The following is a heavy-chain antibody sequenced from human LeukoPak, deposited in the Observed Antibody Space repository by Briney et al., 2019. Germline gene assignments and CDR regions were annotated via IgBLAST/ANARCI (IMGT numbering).Heavy chain of an antibody. J-gene: IGHJ4*02. CDR1: GGSISSSNW. Sequence: SETLSLTCAVSGGSISSSNWWSWVRQPPGKGLEWIGYIYYSGSTNYNPSLKSRVTISVDTSKNQFSLKLSSVTAADTAVYYCARGRDDLGYWGQGTLVTVSS. CDR3: ARGRDDLGY. CDR2: IYYSGST. V-gene: IGHV4-4*02. D-gene: IGHD3-3*01.